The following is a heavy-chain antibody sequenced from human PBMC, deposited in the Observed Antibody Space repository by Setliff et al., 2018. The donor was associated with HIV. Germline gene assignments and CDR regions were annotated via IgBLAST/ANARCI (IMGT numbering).Heavy chain of an antibody. Sequence: ASVKVSCKASGYTFTSYGISWVRQAPGQGLEWMGWISAYNGNTNYAQKLQGRVAMTTDTSTSTAYMELWSLRSDDTAVYYCARSAMVPFNWFDPWGQGTLVTVS. J-gene: IGHJ5*02. CDR1: GYTFTSYG. V-gene: IGHV1-18*01. D-gene: IGHD5-18*01. CDR3: ARSAMVPFNWFDP. CDR2: ISAYNGNT.